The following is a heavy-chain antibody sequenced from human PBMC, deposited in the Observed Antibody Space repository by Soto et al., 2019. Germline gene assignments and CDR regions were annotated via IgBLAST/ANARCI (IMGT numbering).Heavy chain of an antibody. J-gene: IGHJ6*03. CDR1: GGSISSYY. Sequence: SETLSLTCTVSGGSISSYYWSWIRQPPGKGLEWIGYIYYSGSTNYNPSLKSRVTISVDTSKNQFSLKLSSVTAADTAVYYCARHIIGYCSSTSCYGNRYYYYMDVWGKGTTVTVSS. V-gene: IGHV4-59*08. D-gene: IGHD2-2*01. CDR2: IYYSGST. CDR3: ARHIIGYCSSTSCYGNRYYYYMDV.